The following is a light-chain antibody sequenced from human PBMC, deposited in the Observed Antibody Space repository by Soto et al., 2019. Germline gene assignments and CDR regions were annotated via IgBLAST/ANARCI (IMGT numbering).Light chain of an antibody. CDR1: SGHSSYI. Sequence: QPVLTQSSSASASLGSSVKLTCTLSSGHSSYIIAWHQQQPGKAPRYLMKLEGSGSYNKGSGVPDRFSGSSSGADRYLTISNLQFEDEADYYCETWDSNTHTEFGGGTKLTVL. J-gene: IGLJ3*02. CDR3: ETWDSNTHTE. V-gene: IGLV4-60*02. CDR2: LEGSGSY.